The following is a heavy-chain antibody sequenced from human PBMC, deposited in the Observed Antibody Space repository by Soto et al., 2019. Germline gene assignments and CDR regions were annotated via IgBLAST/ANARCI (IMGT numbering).Heavy chain of an antibody. D-gene: IGHD2-2*01. V-gene: IGHV4-4*07. CDR1: GDSFTNYY. J-gene: IGHJ6*02. CDR2: IYTSGST. CDR3: ARGGAYCTSTSCYGPGYYYGMDV. Sequence: SETLSLTCTVSGDSFTNYYWSWMRQPAGKGLEWIGRIYTSGSTNYNPSLKSRVTMSVDTSKNQFSLKLSSVTAADTAVYYCARGGAYCTSTSCYGPGYYYGMDVWGQGTTVTVSS.